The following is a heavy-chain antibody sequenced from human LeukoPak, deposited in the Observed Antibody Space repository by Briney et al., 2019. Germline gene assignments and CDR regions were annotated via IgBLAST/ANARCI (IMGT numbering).Heavy chain of an antibody. CDR1: GFTFSSYN. CDR2: ISSGSSTI. V-gene: IGHV3-48*01. Sequence: GGSLRLSCAASGFTFSSYNMNWVRQAPGKGLEWVSYISSGSSTIYYADSVKGRFTISRDNAKNSLYLQMNSLRAEDTAVYYCARDRSSAYWGQGTLVTVSS. D-gene: IGHD2-15*01. CDR3: ARDRSSAY. J-gene: IGHJ4*02.